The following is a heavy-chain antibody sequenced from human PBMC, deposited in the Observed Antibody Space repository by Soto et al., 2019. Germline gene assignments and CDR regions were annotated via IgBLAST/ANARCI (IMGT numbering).Heavy chain of an antibody. V-gene: IGHV4-39*01. Sequence: SETLSLTCTVSGGSISSSSYYWGWIRQPPGKGLEWIGSIYYSGSTYYNPSLKSRVTISVDTSKNQFSLKLSSVTAADTAVYYCARPHVLLWFGELPNLFDPWGQGTLVTGSS. CDR2: IYYSGST. CDR3: ARPHVLLWFGELPNLFDP. D-gene: IGHD3-10*01. CDR1: GGSISSSSYY. J-gene: IGHJ5*02.